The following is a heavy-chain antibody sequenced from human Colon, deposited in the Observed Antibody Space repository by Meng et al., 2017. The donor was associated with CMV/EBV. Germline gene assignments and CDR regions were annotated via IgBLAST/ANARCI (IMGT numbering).Heavy chain of an antibody. CDR2: IYGGGGT. CDR3: AKSVTGTTFEAFDI. V-gene: IGHV3-53*01. D-gene: IGHD1-1*01. CDR1: GFTVSSDY. J-gene: IGHJ3*02. Sequence: GESLKISCAASGFTVSSDYMSWVRQAPGKGLEWVSVIYGGGGTDYGDSVKGRFTISRDNSKNTLFLQMNRLRANDTAIYYCAKSVTGTTFEAFDIWGHGTAVTVSS.